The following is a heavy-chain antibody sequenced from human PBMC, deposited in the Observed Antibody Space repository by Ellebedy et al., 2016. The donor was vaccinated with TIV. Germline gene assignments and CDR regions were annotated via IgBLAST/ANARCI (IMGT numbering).Heavy chain of an antibody. J-gene: IGHJ5*02. CDR3: ARGARKYYYDSSGYFFSPRWKNSEKYWFDP. Sequence: MPSETLSLTCTVSGGSISGYYWSWIRQPPGKGLEWIGEINHSGSTNYNPSLKSRVTISVDTSKNQFSLKLSSVTAADTAVYYCARGARKYYYDSSGYFFSPRWKNSEKYWFDPWGQGTLVTVSS. CDR2: INHSGST. CDR1: GGSISGYY. V-gene: IGHV4-34*01. D-gene: IGHD3-22*01.